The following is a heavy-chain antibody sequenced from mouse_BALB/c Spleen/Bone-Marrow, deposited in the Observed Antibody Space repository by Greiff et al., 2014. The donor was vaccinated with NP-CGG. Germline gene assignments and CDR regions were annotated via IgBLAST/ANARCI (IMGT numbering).Heavy chain of an antibody. CDR3: AREKYGNYYAMDY. CDR1: GFSLTGFG. V-gene: IGHV2-6-7*01. CDR2: IWGDGTT. J-gene: IGHJ4*01. D-gene: IGHD2-10*02. Sequence: VQGVESGPGLVAPSQSLSITCTVSGFSLTGFGINWIRQPPGKGLEWLGMIWGDGTTDYNSALKSRLSIKKDYSKSQVFLKMNSLQAGDTARYYCAREKYGNYYAMDYWGQGTSVTVSS.